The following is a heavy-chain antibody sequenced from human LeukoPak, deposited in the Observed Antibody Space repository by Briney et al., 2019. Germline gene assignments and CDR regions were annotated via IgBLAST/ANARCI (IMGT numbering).Heavy chain of an antibody. CDR1: GYTFTSYR. V-gene: IGHV1-18*01. Sequence: SVKVSCKASGYTFTSYRISWVRQAPGQGLEWMGWISAYNGNTNYVQNFQGRVTMTTDTSTSTAYMELRSLRSADTAVFYCARITHRDGDHLDYWGQGTLVTVSS. CDR2: ISAYNGNT. J-gene: IGHJ4*02. CDR3: ARITHRDGDHLDY. D-gene: IGHD4-17*01.